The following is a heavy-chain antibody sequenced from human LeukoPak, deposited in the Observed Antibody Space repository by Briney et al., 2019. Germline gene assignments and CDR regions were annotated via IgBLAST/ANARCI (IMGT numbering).Heavy chain of an antibody. CDR3: ARSRVGLFQH. J-gene: IGHJ1*01. V-gene: IGHV4-39*01. CDR2: IYTGKT. Sequence: PSENLSLTCTVSGGFIRNSNYYWGWIRQPPGKGLDWIGSIYTGKTYYNPSLNSRVTVSLDTSKNQFSLNLSPVTAADTAVYYCARSRVGLFQHWGQGTLVTVSS. D-gene: IGHD1-26*01. CDR1: GGFIRNSNYY.